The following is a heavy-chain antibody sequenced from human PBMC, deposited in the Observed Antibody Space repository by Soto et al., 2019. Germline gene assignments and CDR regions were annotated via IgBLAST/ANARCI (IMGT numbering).Heavy chain of an antibody. Sequence: QVQLQESGPGLVKPSETLSLTCTVSGGSISSYYWSWIRQPPGKGLEWIGYIYYSGSTNYNPSLKSRVTISVDTSKNQFSLKLSSVTAADTAVYYWARGSYSGFYYCYYMDVWGKGTTVTVSS. CDR1: GGSISSYY. CDR3: ARGSYSGFYYCYYMDV. D-gene: IGHD2-15*01. V-gene: IGHV4-59*01. CDR2: IYYSGST. J-gene: IGHJ6*03.